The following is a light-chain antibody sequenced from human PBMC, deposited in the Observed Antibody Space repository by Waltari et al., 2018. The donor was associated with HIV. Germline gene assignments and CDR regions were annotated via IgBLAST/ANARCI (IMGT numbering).Light chain of an antibody. V-gene: IGKV2-30*01. CDR1: QSLVYSDGNTY. J-gene: IGKJ1*01. CDR3: MQGIDGPRT. CDR2: KVP. Sequence: DVVMTPAPLTLPVSLGQPASISCRSSQSLVYSDGNTYLTWFQQRPGQSPRRLIYKVPNRDSGVPDRVSGSGSGTDFTLKISRVEAEDVGVYYCMQGIDGPRTFGQGTKVEV.